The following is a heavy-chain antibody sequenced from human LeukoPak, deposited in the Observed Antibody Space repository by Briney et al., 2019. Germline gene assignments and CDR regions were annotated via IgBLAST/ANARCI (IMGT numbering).Heavy chain of an antibody. J-gene: IGHJ4*02. CDR3: AKDRSYSSGWQRGYFDY. CDR2: ISGSGGST. Sequence: GGSLRLSCATSGFTFSSYWMSWVRRAPGKGLEWVSAISGSGGSTYYADSVKGRFTISRDNSKNTLYLQMNSLRAEDTAVYYCAKDRSYSSGWQRGYFDYWGQGTLVTVSS. D-gene: IGHD6-19*01. V-gene: IGHV3-23*01. CDR1: GFTFSSYW.